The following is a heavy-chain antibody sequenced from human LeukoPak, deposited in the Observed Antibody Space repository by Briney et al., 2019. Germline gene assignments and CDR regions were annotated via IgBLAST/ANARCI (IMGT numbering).Heavy chain of an antibody. D-gene: IGHD3-22*01. V-gene: IGHV4-4*07. CDR2: IYTSGST. Sequence: SXTLSLTCTVSGDSINSYYYNWIRQPAGKGLEWIGRIYTSGSTNYNTSLKRRVTMSLDTSKNQFSLKLSSVTTADTAAYFCAREAGDSSGYYYDKGAFDIWGQGTKVIVSS. J-gene: IGHJ3*02. CDR3: AREAGDSSGYYYDKGAFDI. CDR1: GDSINSYY.